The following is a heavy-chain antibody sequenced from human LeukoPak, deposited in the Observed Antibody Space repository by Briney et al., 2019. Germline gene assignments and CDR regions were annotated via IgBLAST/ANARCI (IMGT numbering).Heavy chain of an antibody. CDR3: ARGVARSSKFHFSYYFDY. CDR1: GGSISSSGYY. CDR2: MYYSGST. D-gene: IGHD6-6*01. V-gene: IGHV4-39*07. Sequence: PSETLSLTCTVSGGSISSSGYYWGWIRQPPGKGLEWIGSMYYSGSTYYNPSLKSRVTISVDTSKNQFSLKLSSVTAADTAVYYCARGVARSSKFHFSYYFDYWGQGTLVTVSS. J-gene: IGHJ4*02.